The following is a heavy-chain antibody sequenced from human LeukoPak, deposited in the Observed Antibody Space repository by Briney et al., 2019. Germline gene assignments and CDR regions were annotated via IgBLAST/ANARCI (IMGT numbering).Heavy chain of an antibody. J-gene: IGHJ6*03. CDR1: GYSISSGYY. Sequence: PSETLSLTCTVSGYSISSGYYWGWIRQPPGKGLEWIGSIYHSGSTYYNPSLKSRVTISVDTSKNQFSLKLSSVTAADTAVYYCARDGDDYYYYMDVWGKGTTVTVSS. V-gene: IGHV4-38-2*02. CDR3: ARDGDDYYYYMDV. D-gene: IGHD3-3*01. CDR2: IYHSGST.